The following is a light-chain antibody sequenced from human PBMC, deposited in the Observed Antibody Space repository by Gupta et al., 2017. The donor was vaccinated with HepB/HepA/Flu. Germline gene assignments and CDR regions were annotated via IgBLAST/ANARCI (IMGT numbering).Light chain of an antibody. CDR3: QQYYNNPLLT. V-gene: IGKV4-1*01. CDR1: QSDLYRSNNKNY. CDR2: WAS. J-gene: IGKJ4*01. Sequence: IVMTQSPESLAVSLSERATINCKSSQSDLYRSNNKNYLAWYQLKPGQPPKLLIYWASTRESGVPDRFSGSGSGTDFTLTISSLQAEDVAVYYCQQYYNNPLLTFGGGTKVEIK.